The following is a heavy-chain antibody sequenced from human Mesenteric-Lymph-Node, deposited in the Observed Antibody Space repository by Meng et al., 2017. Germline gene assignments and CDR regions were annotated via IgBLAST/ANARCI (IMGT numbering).Heavy chain of an antibody. CDR2: MNPNSGNT. CDR3: ARSIAVAGTDFDY. Sequence: QGPRVQSGAGVKKPGASVKVSCKASGYTFTSYDINWVRQATGQGLEWMGWMNPNSGNTGYAQKFQGRVTMTRNTSISTAYMELSSLRSEDTAVYYCARSIAVAGTDFDYWGQGTLVTVSS. D-gene: IGHD6-19*01. J-gene: IGHJ4*02. CDR1: GYTFTSYD. V-gene: IGHV1-8*01.